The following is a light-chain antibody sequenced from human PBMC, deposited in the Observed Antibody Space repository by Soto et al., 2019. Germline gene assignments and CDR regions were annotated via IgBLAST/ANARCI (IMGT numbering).Light chain of an antibody. J-gene: IGKJ1*01. CDR3: QQYNSYSPT. CDR1: QGISNR. V-gene: IGKV1-5*03. Sequence: DIQMTQSPSSVSASVGDRVTITCRASQGISNRLGWYQQKPGEAPKLLIHKASSLQSGVPSRFSGSGSGTDFTLTISSLHPDDFATYYCQQYNSYSPTFGQGTKVDIK. CDR2: KAS.